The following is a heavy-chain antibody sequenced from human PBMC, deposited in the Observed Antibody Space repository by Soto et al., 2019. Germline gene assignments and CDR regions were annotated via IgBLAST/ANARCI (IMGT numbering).Heavy chain of an antibody. D-gene: IGHD6-13*01. J-gene: IGHJ4*02. CDR3: AKGWIAAAGPLEY. CDR2: ISYDGSNK. Sequence: PGGSLRLSCAASGFTFSSYGMHWVRQAPGKGLEWVAVISYDGSNKYYADSVKGRFTISRDNSKNTLYLQMNSLRAEDTAVYYCAKGWIAAAGPLEYWGQGTLVTVSS. CDR1: GFTFSSYG. V-gene: IGHV3-30*18.